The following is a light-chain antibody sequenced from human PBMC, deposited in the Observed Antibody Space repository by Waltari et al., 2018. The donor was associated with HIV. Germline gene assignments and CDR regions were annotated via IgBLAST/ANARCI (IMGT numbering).Light chain of an antibody. CDR3: QQSYTSPYT. J-gene: IGKJ2*01. CDR2: AAS. CDR1: LWSRMY. Sequence: DIQMTQSPTSLSASVGDRVNITCRASLWSRMYLAWYRQKPGKAPDLIIYAASNLQSGVPPRFSAGGSGTDFTLTISNLQPEDFATYFCQQSYTSPYTFGQGTNLDIK. V-gene: IGKV1-39*01.